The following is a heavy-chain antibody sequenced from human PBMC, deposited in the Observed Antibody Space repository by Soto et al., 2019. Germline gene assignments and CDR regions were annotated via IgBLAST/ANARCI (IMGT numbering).Heavy chain of an antibody. J-gene: IGHJ6*03. V-gene: IGHV1-3*01. CDR2: INAGNGNT. Sequence: ASVKVSCKASGYTFTSYAMHWVRQAPGQRLEWMGWINAGNGNTKYSQKFQGRVTITRDTSASTAYMELSSLRSEDTAVYYCARDRSRRYCSSTSCYSDYYYMDVWGKGTTVTVSS. D-gene: IGHD2-2*02. CDR1: GYTFTSYA. CDR3: ARDRSRRYCSSTSCYSDYYYMDV.